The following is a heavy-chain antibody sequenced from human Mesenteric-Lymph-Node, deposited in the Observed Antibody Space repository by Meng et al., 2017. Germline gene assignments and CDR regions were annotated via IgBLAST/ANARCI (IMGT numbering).Heavy chain of an antibody. V-gene: IGHV3-33*01. D-gene: IGHD5-18*01. CDR3: ATVPIQNTAMVEAFDI. CDR2: IWYDGSNK. Sequence: GGSLRLSCAASGFTFSSYGMHWVRQAPGKGLEWVAVIWYDGSNKYYADSVKGRFTISRDNSKNTLYLQMNSLRAEDTAVYYCATVPIQNTAMVEAFDIWGQGTMVTVSS. CDR1: GFTFSSYG. J-gene: IGHJ3*02.